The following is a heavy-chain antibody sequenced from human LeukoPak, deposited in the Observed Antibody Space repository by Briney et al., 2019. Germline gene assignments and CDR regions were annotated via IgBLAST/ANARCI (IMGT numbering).Heavy chain of an antibody. Sequence: SETLSLTCTVSGYSISSGYYWGWIRQPPGKGLEWIGSIYHSGSTYYNPSLKSRVTISVDTSKNQFSLKLSSVTAADTAVYYCARGGGLVVRGVIITSYYFDYWGQGTLATVSS. CDR3: ARGGGLVVRGVIITSYYFDY. V-gene: IGHV4-38-2*02. J-gene: IGHJ4*02. CDR2: IYHSGST. D-gene: IGHD3-10*01. CDR1: GYSISSGYY.